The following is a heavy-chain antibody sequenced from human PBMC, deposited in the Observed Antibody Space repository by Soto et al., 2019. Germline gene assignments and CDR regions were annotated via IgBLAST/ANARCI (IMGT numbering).Heavy chain of an antibody. CDR2: IYHSGST. V-gene: IGHV4-4*02. D-gene: IGHD1-26*01. CDR3: ARVSGSYYYGMDV. Sequence: SETLSLTCAVSGGSISSSNWWSFVLQPPGKGLEWIGEIYHSGSTNYNPSLKSRVTISVDKSKNQFSLKLSSVTAADTAVYYCARVSGSYYYGMDVWGQGTTVTVSS. CDR1: GGSISSSNW. J-gene: IGHJ6*02.